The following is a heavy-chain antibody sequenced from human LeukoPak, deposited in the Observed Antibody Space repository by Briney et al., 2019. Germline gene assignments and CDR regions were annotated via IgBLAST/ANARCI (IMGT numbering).Heavy chain of an antibody. CDR1: GGSISSHY. V-gene: IGHV4-59*11. Sequence: SETLSLTCSVSGGSISSHYWSWIRQPPGKGLEWIGYIYYSGSTKYNPSLKSRVTISVDASKNQFSLKLSSVTAADTAVYYCARGGTTVTPGLLWFDPWGQGTLVTVSS. J-gene: IGHJ5*02. CDR2: IYYSGST. CDR3: ARGGTTVTPGLLWFDP. D-gene: IGHD4-17*01.